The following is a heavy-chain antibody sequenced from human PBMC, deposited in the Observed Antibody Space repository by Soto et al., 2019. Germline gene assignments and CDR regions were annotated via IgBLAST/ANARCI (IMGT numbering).Heavy chain of an antibody. V-gene: IGHV4-30-4*01. Sequence: QVQLQESGPGLVKPSQTLSLTCTVSGGSISSGDYYWSWIRQPPGKGLEWIGYIYYSGSTYYNPALKKCVTISVDSSKNQFSLKLSSVTAADTAVYYCAIASIMITFGGVIVFNGPFDYWGQGTLVTVSS. CDR1: GGSISSGDYY. J-gene: IGHJ4*02. CDR2: IYYSGST. CDR3: AIASIMITFGGVIVFNGPFDY. D-gene: IGHD3-16*02.